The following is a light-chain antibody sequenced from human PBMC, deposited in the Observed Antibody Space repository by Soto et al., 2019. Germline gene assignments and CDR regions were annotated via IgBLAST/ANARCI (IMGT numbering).Light chain of an antibody. Sequence: DIVMTQSPDSLAVSLGERATINCKSSQSVLYSSNNKNYLAWYQQRPGQPPKLLIYWASTRESGVPDRFSGSGSGTDFALTITSLQAEDVALYYCQQYESTPPTFGQGNKLEIK. J-gene: IGKJ2*01. V-gene: IGKV4-1*01. CDR1: QSVLYSSNNKNY. CDR3: QQYESTPPT. CDR2: WAS.